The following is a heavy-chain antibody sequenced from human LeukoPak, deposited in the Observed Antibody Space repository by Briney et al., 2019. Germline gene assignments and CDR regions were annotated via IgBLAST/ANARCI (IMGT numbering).Heavy chain of an antibody. CDR3: AAGAKRYFGMDV. V-gene: IGHV1-58*01. CDR1: GFXFSSSA. CDR2: IFVGSGNT. D-gene: IGHD4/OR15-4a*01. J-gene: IGHJ6*02. Sequence: RASVKVSCKASGFXFSSSAFQWVRQARGQRLEWIGWIFVGSGNTNYAQKFQERVTITRDMSTSTAYMDLSSLRSEDTAVYYCAAGAKRYFGMDVWGQGTTVTVSS.